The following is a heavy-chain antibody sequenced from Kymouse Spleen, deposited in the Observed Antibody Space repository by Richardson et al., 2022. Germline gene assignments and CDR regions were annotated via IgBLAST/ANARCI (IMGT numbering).Heavy chain of an antibody. CDR3: AILGYSSGWYKDYYYYYGMDV. J-gene: IGHJ6*02. CDR1: GGSISSSNW. Sequence: QVQLQESGPGLVKPSGTLSLTCAVSGGSISSSNWWSWVRQPPGKGLEWIGEIYHSGSTNYNPSLKSRVTISVDKSKNQFSLKLSSVTAADTAVYYCAILGYSSGWYKDYYYYYGMDVWGQGTTVTVSS. CDR2: IYHSGST. V-gene: IGHV4-4*02. D-gene: IGHD6-19*01.